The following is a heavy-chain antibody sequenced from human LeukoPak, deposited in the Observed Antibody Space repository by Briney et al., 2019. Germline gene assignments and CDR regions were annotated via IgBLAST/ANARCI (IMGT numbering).Heavy chain of an antibody. CDR1: GFTFSSDA. Sequence: GSPRLSSASLGFTFSSDAMHWVRQAPGKGLEYVSGISSNGGSTYYANSVKGRFTISRDNSKNTLYLQMASLRPEDTAVYYCGRDPWIQPWSPIAPWGQGTPVTVSS. D-gene: IGHD5-18*01. J-gene: IGHJ5*02. CDR2: ISSNGGST. V-gene: IGHV3-64*01. CDR3: GRDPWIQPWSPIAP.